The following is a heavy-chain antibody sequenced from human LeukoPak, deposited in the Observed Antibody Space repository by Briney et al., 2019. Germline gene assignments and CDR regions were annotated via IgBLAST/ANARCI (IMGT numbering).Heavy chain of an antibody. V-gene: IGHV3-23*01. D-gene: IGHD3-10*01. CDR1: GFSFSNYA. CDR3: AKGAGLGDYYFDS. J-gene: IGHJ4*02. CDR2: ISGGGSRT. Sequence: GGSLRLSCAASGFSFSNYAMTWVRQAPGKGLEWVSSISGGGSRTYYADSVKGRFTISRDNSKNTLYLQMNSLRADDTAVYYCAKGAGLGDYYFDSWGQGTLVTVSS.